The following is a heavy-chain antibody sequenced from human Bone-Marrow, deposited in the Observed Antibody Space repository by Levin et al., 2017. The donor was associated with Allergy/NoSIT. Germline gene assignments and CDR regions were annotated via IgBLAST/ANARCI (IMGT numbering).Heavy chain of an antibody. D-gene: IGHD6-13*01. CDR1: GVSINSGGDY. Sequence: KPSETLSLTCNVSGVSINSGGDYWTWIRQHPGQGLEWIGYSYYSGTTFYSPSLRSRVIISVDTSKNQFSLTLSSVTAADTAIYYCARGRSAAGLFDTWGQGALVTVSS. V-gene: IGHV4-31*03. CDR3: ARGRSAAGLFDT. J-gene: IGHJ5*02. CDR2: SYYSGTT.